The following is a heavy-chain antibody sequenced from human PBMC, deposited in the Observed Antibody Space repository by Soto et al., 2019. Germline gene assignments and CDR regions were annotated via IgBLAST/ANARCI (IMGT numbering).Heavy chain of an antibody. CDR3: ASTMDV. CDR1: GFTFSSYA. V-gene: IGHV3-30-3*01. J-gene: IGHJ6*02. Sequence: QVQLVESGGGVVQPGRSLRLSCAASGFTFSSYAMHWVRQAPGKGLEWVAVISYDGSNKYYADSVKGRFTISRDNSKNTLYLQMNSLRAEDTAVDYCASTMDVWGQGTTVTVSS. CDR2: ISYDGSNK.